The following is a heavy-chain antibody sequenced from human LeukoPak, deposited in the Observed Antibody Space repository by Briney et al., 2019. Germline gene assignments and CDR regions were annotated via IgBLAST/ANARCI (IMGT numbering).Heavy chain of an antibody. CDR1: GFTFSGSA. Sequence: PGGSLRLSCAASGFTFSGSAMHWVRQASGKGLEWVGRIRSKANSYATAYAASVKGRFTISRDDSKNTAYLQMNSLKTEDTAVYYCTSTPTYVDTAMVSRSDYWGQGTLVTVSS. D-gene: IGHD5-18*01. J-gene: IGHJ4*02. CDR3: TSTPTYVDTAMVSRSDY. CDR2: IRSKANSYAT. V-gene: IGHV3-73*01.